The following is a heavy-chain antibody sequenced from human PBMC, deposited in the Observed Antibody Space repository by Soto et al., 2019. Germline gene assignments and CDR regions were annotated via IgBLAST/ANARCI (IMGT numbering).Heavy chain of an antibody. CDR3: AKIPSYYYDSSGDDY. CDR2: ISGSGVST. J-gene: IGHJ4*02. V-gene: IGHV3-23*01. D-gene: IGHD3-22*01. CDR1: GFTFSSYA. Sequence: EVQLLESGGGLVQPGGSLRLSCAASGFTFSSYAMSWVRQAPGKGLEWVSAISGSGVSTYYADSVKGRFTISRDNSKNTLYLQMNSLRAEDTAVYYCAKIPSYYYDSSGDDYWGQGTLVTVSS.